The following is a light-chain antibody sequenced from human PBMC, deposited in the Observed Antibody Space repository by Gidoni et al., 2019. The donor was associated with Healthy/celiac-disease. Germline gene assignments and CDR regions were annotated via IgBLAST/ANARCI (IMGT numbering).Light chain of an antibody. CDR3: QQYGSSPPFT. CDR2: GAS. J-gene: IGKJ3*01. CDR1: PSVSSSY. V-gene: IGKV3-20*01. Sequence: IVLTQSPGTLSLSPGERATRSCRASPSVSSSYLAWYQQKPGQAPRLLIYGASSRATGIPDRFSGSGSGTDFTLTISRLEPEDFAVYYCQQYGSSPPFTFXPXTKVDIK.